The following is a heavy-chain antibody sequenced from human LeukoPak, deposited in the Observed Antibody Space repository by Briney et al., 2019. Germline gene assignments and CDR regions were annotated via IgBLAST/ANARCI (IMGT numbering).Heavy chain of an antibody. CDR3: ASSIAEITRGAFDI. Sequence: PGGSLRLSCAASGFTVSSNYMSWFRQAPGKGLEWVSVIYSGGSTYYADSVKGRFTISRDNSKNTLYLQMNSLRAEDTAVYYCASSIAEITRGAFDIWGQGTMVTVSS. J-gene: IGHJ3*02. V-gene: IGHV3-66*01. D-gene: IGHD6-6*01. CDR1: GFTVSSNY. CDR2: IYSGGST.